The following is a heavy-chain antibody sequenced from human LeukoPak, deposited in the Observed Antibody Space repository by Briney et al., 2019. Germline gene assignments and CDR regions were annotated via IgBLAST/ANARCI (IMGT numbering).Heavy chain of an antibody. Sequence: SETLSLTCTVSGGSISSSSYYWGWLRQPPGTGLEWIGSIYYSGSTYYNPSLKSRVTISVDTSKNQFSLKLSSVTAADTAVYYCARGLTRRGASVRGYSYGRHFDYWGQGTLVTVSS. CDR3: ARGLTRRGASVRGYSYGRHFDY. V-gene: IGHV4-39*07. D-gene: IGHD5-18*01. CDR2: IYYSGST. J-gene: IGHJ4*02. CDR1: GGSISSSSYY.